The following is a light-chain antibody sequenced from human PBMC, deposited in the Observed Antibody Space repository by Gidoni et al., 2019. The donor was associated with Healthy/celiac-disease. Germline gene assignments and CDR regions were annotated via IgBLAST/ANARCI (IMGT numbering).Light chain of an antibody. V-gene: IGLV1-40*01. Sequence: QSVLTQPPSVSGAPVQRVTISCTGSSSNIGAGYDVHWYQQRPGTAPKLLIYGNSNRPAGVTDRFSGSKSGNSASLAITGLQAEDEADYYCQSYDSSLSGSVVFGGGTKLTVL. CDR3: QSYDSSLSGSVV. CDR1: SSNIGAGYD. CDR2: GNS. J-gene: IGLJ2*01.